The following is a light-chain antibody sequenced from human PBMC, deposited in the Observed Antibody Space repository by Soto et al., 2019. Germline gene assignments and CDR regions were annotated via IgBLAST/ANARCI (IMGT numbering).Light chain of an antibody. CDR2: NDS. CDR3: QVWDSSTGV. Sequence: SYELTQPLSVSVALGQTARITCGGNNIGSKNVHWYQQKPGQAPVLVIYNDSNRPSGIPERFSGSNSGNTATLTISRAQAGDEADYYCQVWDSSTGVFGTGNKVTVL. J-gene: IGLJ1*01. V-gene: IGLV3-9*01. CDR1: NIGSKN.